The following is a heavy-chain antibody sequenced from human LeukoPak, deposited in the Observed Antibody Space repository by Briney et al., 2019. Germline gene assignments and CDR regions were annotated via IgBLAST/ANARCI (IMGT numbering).Heavy chain of an antibody. J-gene: IGHJ4*02. CDR3: ARHVGELLPDY. D-gene: IGHD1-26*01. Sequence: SETLSLTCTVSGGSISSSSYYWGWIRQPPGKGLEWIGSIYYSGSTYYNPSLKSRVTISVDTSKNQFSLKLSSVTAADTAVYYCARHVGELLPDYWGQGTLVTVSS. V-gene: IGHV4-39*01. CDR2: IYYSGST. CDR1: GGSISSSSYY.